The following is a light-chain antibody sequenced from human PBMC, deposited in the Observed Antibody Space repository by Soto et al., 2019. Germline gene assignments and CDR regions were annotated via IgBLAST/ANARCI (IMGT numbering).Light chain of an antibody. CDR2: EAS. V-gene: IGLV2-23*01. CDR3: CAYAGSVYV. CDR1: SSDVGSYKF. Sequence: QSALTQPASVSGSPGQSITISCAGSSSDVGSYKFVSWYQQHPGKAPKLIMYEASERPSGVSNRLSGSKSGNTASLTIAGLQAEDEAYYYCCAYAGSVYVFGTGTKLTVL. J-gene: IGLJ1*01.